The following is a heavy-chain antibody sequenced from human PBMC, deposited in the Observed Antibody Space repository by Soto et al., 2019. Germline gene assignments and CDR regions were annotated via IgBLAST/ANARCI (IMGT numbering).Heavy chain of an antibody. V-gene: IGHV4-31*03. Sequence: QVQLQESGPGLVKPSQTLSLTCTVSGGSISSGGYYWSWIRQHPGKGLEWIGYIYYSGSTCYNPSLKSRVTISVDTYKNQFSLKLSSVTAADTAVYYCARSGKAYYYYGMDVWGQGTTVTVSS. CDR1: GGSISSGGYY. CDR2: IYYSGST. CDR3: ARSGKAYYYYGMDV. J-gene: IGHJ6*02.